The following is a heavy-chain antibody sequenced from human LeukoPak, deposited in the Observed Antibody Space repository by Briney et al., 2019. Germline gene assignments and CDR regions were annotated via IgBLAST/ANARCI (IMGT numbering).Heavy chain of an antibody. D-gene: IGHD3-10*01. Sequence: SETLYITCTLSGGSISSGGYYWSWIRQHPGKSLEWIGYIYYSGSTYYNPSLKSRVTISVDTSKNQFSLKLSSVTAADTAVYYCARVVRGVTNNWFDPWGQGTLVTVSS. V-gene: IGHV4-31*03. J-gene: IGHJ5*02. CDR3: ARVVRGVTNNWFDP. CDR1: GGSISSGGYY. CDR2: IYYSGST.